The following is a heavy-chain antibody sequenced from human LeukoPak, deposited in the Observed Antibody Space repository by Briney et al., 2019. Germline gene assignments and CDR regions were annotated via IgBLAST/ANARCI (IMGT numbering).Heavy chain of an antibody. CDR3: AREHYFYYMDG. V-gene: IGHV3-48*04. CDR1: GFTFSSYG. Sequence: GGSLRLSCAASGFTFSSYGMTWVRQAPGKGLEWVSYISSSSTIYYADSVKGRFTISRDNAENSLYLQMNSLRAEDTAVYYCAREHYFYYMDGWGKGTTVTVSS. CDR2: ISSSSTI. J-gene: IGHJ6*03.